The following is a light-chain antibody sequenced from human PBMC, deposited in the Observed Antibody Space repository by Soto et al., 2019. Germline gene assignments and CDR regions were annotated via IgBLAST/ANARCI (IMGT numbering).Light chain of an antibody. Sequence: DIHMTQSPSSLSSSLVDRVTITCHASQNINNYLNWYQQKPGRAPKLLIYDASNLEAGVPSRFRGSGSGTDFTFTISRLQPEDIATYYCQQYENLPTFGQGTRLENK. J-gene: IGKJ5*01. CDR2: DAS. CDR1: QNINNY. V-gene: IGKV1-33*01. CDR3: QQYENLPT.